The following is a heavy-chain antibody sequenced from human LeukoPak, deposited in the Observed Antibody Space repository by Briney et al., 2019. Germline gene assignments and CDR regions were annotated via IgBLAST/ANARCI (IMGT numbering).Heavy chain of an antibody. V-gene: IGHV3-23*01. Sequence: GGSLRLSCAASGFTFSSYAMSWVRQAPRKGLEWVSAISGSGGSTYYADSVKGRFTISRDNSKNTLYLQMNSLRAEDTAVYYCAKFGTTVTTWYYFDYWGQGTLVTVSS. CDR2: ISGSGGST. J-gene: IGHJ4*02. D-gene: IGHD4-17*01. CDR1: GFTFSSYA. CDR3: AKFGTTVTTWYYFDY.